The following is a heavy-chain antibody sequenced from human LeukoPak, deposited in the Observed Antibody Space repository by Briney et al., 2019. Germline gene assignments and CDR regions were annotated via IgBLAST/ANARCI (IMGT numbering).Heavy chain of an antibody. CDR1: GYTFSRYG. D-gene: IGHD3-16*01. V-gene: IGHV3-33*01. Sequence: PGRSLRLSCAASGYTFSRYGMHWVRQAPGKGLEWVAIIWLDGREEYYADSVKGRFTISRDNSKDTLYLQMNSLKAEDTAVYYWAWLVGLGGHSVDYWGQGTLVTVSS. J-gene: IGHJ4*02. CDR2: IWLDGREE. CDR3: AWLVGLGGHSVDY.